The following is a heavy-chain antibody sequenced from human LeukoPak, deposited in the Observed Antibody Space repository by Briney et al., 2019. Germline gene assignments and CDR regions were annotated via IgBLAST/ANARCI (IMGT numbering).Heavy chain of an antibody. Sequence: PGGSLRLSCAASGFTFTTYYMTWVRQAPGKGLEWVANINQDGSTAYYVDSVKGRFTFSRDNTKNTAYLQMNSLRAEDTAVYYCGRENWSIDYWGQGTLVTVSS. J-gene: IGHJ4*02. V-gene: IGHV3-7*01. CDR2: INQDGSTA. D-gene: IGHD1-1*01. CDR1: GFTFTTYY. CDR3: GRENWSIDY.